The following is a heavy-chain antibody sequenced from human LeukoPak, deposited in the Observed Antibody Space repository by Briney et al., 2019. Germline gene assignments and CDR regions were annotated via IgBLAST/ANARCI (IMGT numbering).Heavy chain of an antibody. CDR2: ISGGGDNT. V-gene: IGHV3-23*01. CDR3: ARGLGEAVAGYSTGLDY. Sequence: GGSLRLSCAASGFTFSNYAMNWVRQAPGKGLEWVSTISGGGDNTYYADSVRGRITISRDNSKNTLYLQMNSLRAEDTAIYYCARGLGEAVAGYSTGLDYWGQGTLVTVSS. D-gene: IGHD6-19*01. CDR1: GFTFSNYA. J-gene: IGHJ4*02.